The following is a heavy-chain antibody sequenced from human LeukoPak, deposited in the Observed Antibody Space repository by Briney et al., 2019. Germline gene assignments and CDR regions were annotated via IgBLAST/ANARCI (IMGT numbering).Heavy chain of an antibody. D-gene: IGHD6-25*01. V-gene: IGHV3-21*01. CDR3: AREVGHSGGFYFDY. CDR1: GFTFSSYS. Sequence: PGGSLRLSCAASGFTFSSYSMNWVRQAPGKGLEWVSSISSSSSYIYYADSVKGRFTISRDNAKNSLYLQMNSLRAEDTAVYYCAREVGHSGGFYFDYWGQGTLVTVSS. J-gene: IGHJ4*02. CDR2: ISSSSSYI.